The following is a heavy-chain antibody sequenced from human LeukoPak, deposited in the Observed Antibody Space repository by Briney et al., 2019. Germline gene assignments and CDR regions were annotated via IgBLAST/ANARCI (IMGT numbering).Heavy chain of an antibody. J-gene: IGHJ4*02. CDR1: GFAVSNSD. D-gene: IGHD1-26*01. V-gene: IGHV3-53*01. CDR2: VQRSSSI. Sequence: PAGGSLRLSCAASGFAVSNSDMNWVRQAPGKGLEWVSGVQRSSSIYYADSVKGRFTISRDNSKNTVDLQMNSLRAEDTAVYFCLSLGGDSVGYGGQGTLVTVSS. CDR3: LSLGGDSVGY.